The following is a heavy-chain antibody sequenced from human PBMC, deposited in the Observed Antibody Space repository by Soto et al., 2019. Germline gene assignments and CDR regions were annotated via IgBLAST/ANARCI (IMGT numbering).Heavy chain of an antibody. D-gene: IGHD2-2*01. J-gene: IGHJ6*01. CDR3: AREDRDRETGLVPAAIDGMDV. V-gene: IGHV1-69*08. Sequence: QVQLVQSGAEVKKPGSSVKVSCKASGGTFSRYSITWVRQAPGHGLEWIGRIIPIFGIPTYAQKFQGRVTFTADESTSTDYMELSSLRSDDTAVYYCAREDRDRETGLVPAAIDGMDVW. CDR2: IIPIFGIP. CDR1: GGTFSRYS.